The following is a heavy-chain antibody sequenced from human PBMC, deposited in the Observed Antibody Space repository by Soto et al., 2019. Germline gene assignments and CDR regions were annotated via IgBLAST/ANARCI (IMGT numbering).Heavy chain of an antibody. V-gene: IGHV5-51*01. CDR1: GYTFSTYW. J-gene: IGHJ3*02. CDR3: GRPRRRGGSDAFDI. D-gene: IGHD6-25*01. CDR2: VYPGDSDT. Sequence: GESLKISCQGSGYTFSTYWIAWVRQLPGKGLEWVGVVYPGDSDTRYSPSFQGQVTISADKSTSTVYLQWNTLKTSDTAIYYCGRPRRRGGSDAFDIWGQGTLVTVSS.